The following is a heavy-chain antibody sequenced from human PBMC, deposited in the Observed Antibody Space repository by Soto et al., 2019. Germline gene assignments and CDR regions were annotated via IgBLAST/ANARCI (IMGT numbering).Heavy chain of an antibody. D-gene: IGHD4-17*01. J-gene: IGHJ4*02. CDR2: INTGYGNT. Sequence: QVPLVQSGAEVKKPGASVKVSCKASGYTFTNYAIHWLRQAPGHRLEWMGWINTGYGNTKYSQKFQGRVTITRDTSASTAYMELSSLRSEDTAVYYCARWDYGIDYWGQGTLVTVSA. V-gene: IGHV1-3*04. CDR1: GYTFTNYA. CDR3: ARWDYGIDY.